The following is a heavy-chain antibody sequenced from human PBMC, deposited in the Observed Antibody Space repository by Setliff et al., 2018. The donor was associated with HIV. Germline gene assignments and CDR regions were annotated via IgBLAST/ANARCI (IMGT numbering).Heavy chain of an antibody. CDR3: AKTLPTLYPPHDYYFAMDV. Sequence: PGGSLRLSCAASGFTFSSYAMSWVRQAPGKGLEWVSAISGSGGNTYYADSVKGRFTISRDNAKNTLDLQMNSLRAEDTAVYYCAKTLPTLYPPHDYYFAMDVWGQRTTVTVSS. V-gene: IGHV3-23*01. D-gene: IGHD2-15*01. CDR1: GFTFSSYA. J-gene: IGHJ6*02. CDR2: ISGSGGNT.